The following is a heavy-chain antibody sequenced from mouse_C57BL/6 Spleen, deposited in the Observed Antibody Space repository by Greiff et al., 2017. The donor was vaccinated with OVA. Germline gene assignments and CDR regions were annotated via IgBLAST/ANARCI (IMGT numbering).Heavy chain of an antibody. V-gene: IGHV1-59*01. CDR3: ARKGAGYFDY. Sequence: VQLQESGAELVRPGTSVKLSCKASGYTFTSYWMHWVKQRPGQGLEWIGVIDPSDSYTNYNQKFKGKATLTVDTSSSTAYMQLSSLTSEDSAVYYCARKGAGYFDYWGQGTTLTVSS. CDR1: GYTFTSYW. J-gene: IGHJ2*01. CDR2: IDPSDSYT.